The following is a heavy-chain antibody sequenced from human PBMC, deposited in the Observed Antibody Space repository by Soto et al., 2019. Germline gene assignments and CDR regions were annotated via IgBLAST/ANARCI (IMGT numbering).Heavy chain of an antibody. V-gene: IGHV1-2*02. CDR3: ARGNPTAAGPCIDH. CDR2: INPNSRDT. Sequence: ASVKVSCKTSGYTFTAYFIHWVRQAPGQGLEWMGWINPNSRDTNNAQKFQGRVTMTTDTSTRTAYMELSRLRSDDTAVYYCARGNPTAAGPCIDHWGHGTMVTVYS. D-gene: IGHD6-13*01. CDR1: GYTFTAYF. J-gene: IGHJ4*01.